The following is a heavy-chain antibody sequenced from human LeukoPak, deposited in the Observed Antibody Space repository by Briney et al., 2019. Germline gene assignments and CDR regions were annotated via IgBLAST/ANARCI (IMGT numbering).Heavy chain of an antibody. CDR1: GGTFSSYA. CDR3: ARDLLGAGGTAAGTGFDY. J-gene: IGHJ4*02. CDR2: IIPIFGTA. V-gene: IGHV1-69*05. Sequence: SVKVSCKASGGTFSSYAISWVRQAPGQGLEWMGRIIPIFGTANYAQKFQGRVTMTRNTSISTAYMELSSLRSEDTAVYYCARDLLGAGGTAAGTGFDYWGQGTLVTVSS. D-gene: IGHD6-13*01.